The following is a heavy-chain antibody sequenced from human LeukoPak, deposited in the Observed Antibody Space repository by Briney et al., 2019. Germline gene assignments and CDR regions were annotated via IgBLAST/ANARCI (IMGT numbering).Heavy chain of an antibody. Sequence: SETLSLTCAVYGGSFSGYYWSWIRQPPGKGLEWIGEINHSGSTNYNPSLKSRVTISVDTSKNQFSLKLSSVTAADTAVYYCARSRVVVVPAALHPYYYYGMDVWGQGTTVTVSS. V-gene: IGHV4-34*01. CDR3: ARSRVVVVPAALHPYYYYGMDV. CDR2: INHSGST. CDR1: GGSFSGYY. J-gene: IGHJ6*02. D-gene: IGHD2-2*01.